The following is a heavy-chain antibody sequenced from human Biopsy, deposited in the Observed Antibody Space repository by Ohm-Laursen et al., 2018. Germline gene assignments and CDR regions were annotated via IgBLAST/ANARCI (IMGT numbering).Heavy chain of an antibody. CDR1: GVSINGGRYY. Sequence: PSDTLSLTCTVPGVSINGGRYYWNWIRHHPGKSLEWIGNIFYSANTYYNPSLKSRVTISVDTSKNQFSLKLSSVTAADTAVYYCARLGSGDYFPTFFDFWGQGALVTVSS. J-gene: IGHJ4*02. CDR3: ARLGSGDYFPTFFDF. D-gene: IGHD5-12*01. V-gene: IGHV4-31*03. CDR2: IFYSANT.